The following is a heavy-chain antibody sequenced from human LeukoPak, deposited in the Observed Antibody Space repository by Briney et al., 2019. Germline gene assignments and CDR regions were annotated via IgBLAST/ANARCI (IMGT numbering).Heavy chain of an antibody. CDR1: GFTFSSFA. CDR3: ARTFRSGDGYKVGYFDY. V-gene: IGHV3-23*01. J-gene: IGHJ4*02. Sequence: GGSLRLSCAASGFTFSSFAMHWVRQAPGKGLEWVAVVRGNGDSTHYADSVKGRFTISRDNSKNTLFLQMNSLRAEDTAIYYCARTFRSGDGYKVGYFDYWGQGTLVTVSS. D-gene: IGHD5-24*01. CDR2: VRGNGDST.